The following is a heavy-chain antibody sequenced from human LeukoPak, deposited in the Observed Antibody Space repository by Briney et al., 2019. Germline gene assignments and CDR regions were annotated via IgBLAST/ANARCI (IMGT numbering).Heavy chain of an antibody. J-gene: IGHJ4*02. D-gene: IGHD2-2*01. CDR2: IYYSGST. CDR1: GGSIVSYY. CDR3: ARLVVVPAAHFDY. V-gene: IGHV4-59*01. Sequence: SETLSLTCTVSGGSIVSYYWTWIRQPPGKGLEWIGYIYYSGSTNYNPSLKSRVTISVDTSKNQFSLKLSSVTAADTAVYYCARLVVVPAAHFDYWGQGTLVTVSS.